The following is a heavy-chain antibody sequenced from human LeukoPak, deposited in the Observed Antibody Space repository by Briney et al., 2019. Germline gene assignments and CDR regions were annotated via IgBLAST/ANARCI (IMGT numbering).Heavy chain of an antibody. J-gene: IGHJ4*02. CDR1: GGSISSGSYY. V-gene: IGHV4-39*01. D-gene: IGHD3-3*01. CDR2: INHSGST. CDR3: ARHSTFFGVVIIKGRVRGPFDY. Sequence: SETLSLTCTVSGGSISSGSYYWSWIRQPPGKGLEWIGEINHSGSTNYNPSLKSRVTISVDTSKNQFSVKLSSVTAADTAVYYCARHSTFFGVVIIKGRVRGPFDYWGQGTLVTVSS.